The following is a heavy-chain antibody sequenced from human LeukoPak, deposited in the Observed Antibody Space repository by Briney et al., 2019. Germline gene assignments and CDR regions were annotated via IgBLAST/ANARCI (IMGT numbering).Heavy chain of an antibody. D-gene: IGHD2-2*02. CDR3: AREGTVVVPAAIGPQDAFDI. V-gene: IGHV3-30*03. Sequence: GGSLRLSCAASGFTFSSYGMHWVRQAPGKGLEWVAVISYGGSNKYYADSVKGRFTISRDNSKNTLYLQMNSLRAEDTAVYYCAREGTVVVPAAIGPQDAFDIWGQGTMVTVSS. CDR1: GFTFSSYG. J-gene: IGHJ3*02. CDR2: ISYGGSNK.